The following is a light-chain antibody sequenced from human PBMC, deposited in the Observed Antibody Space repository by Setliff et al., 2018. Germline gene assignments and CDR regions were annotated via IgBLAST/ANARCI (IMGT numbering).Light chain of an antibody. J-gene: IGLJ1*01. CDR2: EVS. Sequence: QSALTQPPSASGSPGQSVTISCTGTSSDVGGYNYVSWYQQHPGKAPKFMIYEVSKRPSGVPDRFSGSKSGNTASLTVSGLQAEDEADYYCSSYAGSNNPYVFGTGTKVT. CDR3: SSYAGSNNPYV. V-gene: IGLV2-8*01. CDR1: SSDVGGYNY.